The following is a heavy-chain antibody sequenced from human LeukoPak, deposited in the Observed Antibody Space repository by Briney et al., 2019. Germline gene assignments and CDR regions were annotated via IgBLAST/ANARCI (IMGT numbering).Heavy chain of an antibody. CDR1: GGSIRNNNYY. CDR2: IYYSATT. Sequence: PSETLSLTCTVSGGSIRNNNYYWAWIRQPPGKGLEWIGGIYYSATTYYNPSLKSRVTISVDTSKNQFSLKLTSVTAADTAVYYCARPNVDTAMAELYWFFDVWGRGTLVTVSS. D-gene: IGHD5-18*01. J-gene: IGHJ2*01. CDR3: ARPNVDTAMAELYWFFDV. V-gene: IGHV4-39*01.